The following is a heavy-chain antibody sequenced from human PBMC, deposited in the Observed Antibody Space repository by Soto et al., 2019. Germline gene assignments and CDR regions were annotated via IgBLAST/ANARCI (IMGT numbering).Heavy chain of an antibody. CDR3: ARHLCSNGVCYYHYSYMDV. J-gene: IGHJ6*03. D-gene: IGHD2-8*01. CDR2: IYYSGIT. CDR1: GDSIRSSSYY. V-gene: IGHV4-39*01. Sequence: SETLSLTCTVSGDSIRSSSYYWGWIRQPPGKGLEWIGSIYYSGITYYNPSLKSRVTISVDTPKNQFSLKLTSVTAADTAVYYCARHLCSNGVCYYHYSYMDVWDKGTTVTVSS.